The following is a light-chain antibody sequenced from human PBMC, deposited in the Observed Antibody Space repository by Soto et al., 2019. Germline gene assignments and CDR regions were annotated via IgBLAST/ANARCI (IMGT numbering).Light chain of an antibody. V-gene: IGKV1-39*01. CDR2: ASS. J-gene: IGKJ2*01. Sequence: DIQMTQSPSSLSSSIGDRVTITCRASQNIRHYLNWYQQKPGQAPNHLIYASSSLRGGVPSRFRGSGSGTEFTLTISRLQPEDFATYYCQQGHTLPYTFGQGTNLGI. CDR3: QQGHTLPYT. CDR1: QNIRHY.